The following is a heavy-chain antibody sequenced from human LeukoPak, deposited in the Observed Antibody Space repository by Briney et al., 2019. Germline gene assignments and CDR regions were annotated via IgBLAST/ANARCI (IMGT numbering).Heavy chain of an antibody. Sequence: PGGSLRLSCAASGFIFSGCSMNWVRQAPGKGLEWVSFISSSSSYIHYADSVKGRFTISRDNAKNSLYLQMNSLRAEDTAVYYCARDGGGYRFYNWFDPWGQGTLVTVSS. J-gene: IGHJ5*02. CDR3: ARDGGGYRFYNWFDP. D-gene: IGHD5-12*01. CDR2: ISSSSSYI. CDR1: GFIFSGCS. V-gene: IGHV3-21*01.